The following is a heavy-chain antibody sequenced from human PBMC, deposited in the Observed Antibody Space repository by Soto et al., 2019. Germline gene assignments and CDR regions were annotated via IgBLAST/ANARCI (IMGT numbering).Heavy chain of an antibody. V-gene: IGHV4-59*01. CDR1: GGSISSYY. Sequence: PSETLSLTCTVSGGSISSYYWSWIRQPPGKGLEWIGYIYYLGRTNYNSSLKSRITMSIDTSKNQFSLKLSSVTAADTAIYYCARDPVGVTHFDYWGQGAPVTVS. CDR3: ARDPVGVTHFDY. CDR2: IYYLGRT. J-gene: IGHJ4*02. D-gene: IGHD1-26*01.